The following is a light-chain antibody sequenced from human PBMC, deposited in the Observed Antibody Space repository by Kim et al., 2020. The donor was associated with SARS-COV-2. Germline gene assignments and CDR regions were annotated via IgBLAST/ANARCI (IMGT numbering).Light chain of an antibody. CDR1: QSVSSNY. Sequence: EIVLTQSPGTLSLSPGERATLSCRASQSVSSNYLAWYQQKPGQAPRLLIYGASSRATGFPERFSGSGSGTDFTLTISRLEPEDFAVYYCQQYGSSLWTFGQGTKVDIK. V-gene: IGKV3-20*01. CDR2: GAS. CDR3: QQYGSSLWT. J-gene: IGKJ1*01.